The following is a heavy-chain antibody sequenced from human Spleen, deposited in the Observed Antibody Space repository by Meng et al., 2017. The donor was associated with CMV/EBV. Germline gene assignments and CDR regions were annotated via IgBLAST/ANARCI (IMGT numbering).Heavy chain of an antibody. V-gene: IGHV3-30*02. CDR2: IRNDGSNK. CDR1: GFTFSNYG. Sequence: GESLKISCAASGFTFSNYGIHWVRQAPGKGLEWVAFIRNDGSNKYYADSVKGRFTISRDNSKNTLYLQMNSLRAEDTAVYYCARDDHSDYWGQGTLVTVSS. CDR3: ARDDHSDY. J-gene: IGHJ4*02.